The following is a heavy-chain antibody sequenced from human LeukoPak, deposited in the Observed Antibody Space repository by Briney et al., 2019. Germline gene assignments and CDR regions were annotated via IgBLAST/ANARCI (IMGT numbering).Heavy chain of an antibody. Sequence: GGSLRLSCAASGYMFSSYSMHWVRQAPGKGLEWVAFIQYDGSYNYYTDSVKGRFTISRDNSKNTLFLQMNSLRADDTAVYYCARVREQQLKDAFDIWGQGTMVIVSS. CDR3: ARVREQQLKDAFDI. V-gene: IGHV3-30*02. CDR1: GYMFSSYS. J-gene: IGHJ3*02. CDR2: IQYDGSYN. D-gene: IGHD6-13*01.